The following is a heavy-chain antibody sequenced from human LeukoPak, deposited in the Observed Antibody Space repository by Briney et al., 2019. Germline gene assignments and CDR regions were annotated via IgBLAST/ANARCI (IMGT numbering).Heavy chain of an antibody. Sequence: GGSLRLSCAASGFTFSSYAMSWVRQAPGKGLEGVSAISGSGGSTYYADSVKGRFTISRDNSKNTLYLQMNSLRAEDTAVYYCAKSAAHYYGSGTATDYWGQGTLVTVSS. CDR3: AKSAAHYYGSGTATDY. D-gene: IGHD3-10*01. V-gene: IGHV3-23*01. CDR1: GFTFSSYA. CDR2: ISGSGGST. J-gene: IGHJ4*02.